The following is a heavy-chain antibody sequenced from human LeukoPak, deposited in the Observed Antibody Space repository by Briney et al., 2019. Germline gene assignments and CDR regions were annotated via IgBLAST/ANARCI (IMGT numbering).Heavy chain of an antibody. CDR3: ARIWYYDSSAFYHYFDY. CDR2: IYHSGST. J-gene: IGHJ4*02. V-gene: IGHV4-4*02. Sequence: PSETLSLTCAVSGGSISSSNWWSWVRQPPGKGLEWIGEIYHSGSTNYNPSLKSRITISVDKSKNQFSLKLSSVTAADTALYYCARIWYYDSSAFYHYFDYWDQGTLVTVSS. D-gene: IGHD3-22*01. CDR1: GGSISSSNW.